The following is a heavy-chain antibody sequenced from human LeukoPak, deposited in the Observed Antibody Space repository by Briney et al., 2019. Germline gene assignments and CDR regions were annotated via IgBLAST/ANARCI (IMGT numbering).Heavy chain of an antibody. D-gene: IGHD5-12*01. CDR1: GFTFSNYA. V-gene: IGHV3-30*04. Sequence: PGGSLRLSCAASGFTFSNYAMHWVRQAPGKGLEWVAVISYDGSNKNYADSVKGRFTISRDNSKSTLYLQMNSLRAEDTAAYYCATDSGYDHHGLFDYWGQGTLVTVSS. CDR3: ATDSGYDHHGLFDY. J-gene: IGHJ4*02. CDR2: ISYDGSNK.